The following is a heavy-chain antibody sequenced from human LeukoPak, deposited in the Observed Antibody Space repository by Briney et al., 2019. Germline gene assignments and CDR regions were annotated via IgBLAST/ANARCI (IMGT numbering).Heavy chain of an antibody. V-gene: IGHV3-53*01. CDR2: IYKNAIT. CDR1: GFTVGSNY. D-gene: IGHD3-10*01. J-gene: IGHJ6*03. CDR3: TRSLRVRGVPDYMDV. Sequence: GGSLRLSCAASGFTVGSNYMTWVRQAPGKGLEWVSVIYKNAITFHADTVKGRFTISRDNSKNTLYLQMNNLRADDTAVYYCTRSLRVRGVPDYMDVWGKGTTVTVS.